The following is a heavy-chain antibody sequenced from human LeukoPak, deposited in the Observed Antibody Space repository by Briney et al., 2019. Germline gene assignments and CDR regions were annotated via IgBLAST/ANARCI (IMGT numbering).Heavy chain of an antibody. CDR2: ISISGDT. V-gene: IGHV3-23*01. CDR3: AKELRPNDN. J-gene: IGHJ3*02. CDR1: GLTLSRCA. Sequence: GGSLRLSCAAFGLTLSRCAMSWVRQAPGKGLEWVSSISISGDTYYADSVKGRFTLSRDNSMDTLYLQMNSLRVEDTAVYYCAKELRPNDNWGQGTMVTVSS. D-gene: IGHD2-15*01.